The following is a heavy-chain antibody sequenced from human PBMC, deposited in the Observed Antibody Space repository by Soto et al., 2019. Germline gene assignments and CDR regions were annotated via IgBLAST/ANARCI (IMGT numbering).Heavy chain of an antibody. CDR2: FDPEDGKT. J-gene: IGHJ4*02. D-gene: IGHD3-3*01. Sequence: QVQLVQSGAEVKKPGASVKVSCTVSGYTRSELSMHWVRQAPGKGLEWMGGFDPEDGKTTYAQKFQGRVTLTDDTPTNTAYMELSGLRSEDTAVYYCTTGQRPIRFLEWLSRYYFDFWGQGTLVTVSS. CDR1: GYTRSELS. V-gene: IGHV1-24*01. CDR3: TTGQRPIRFLEWLSRYYFDF.